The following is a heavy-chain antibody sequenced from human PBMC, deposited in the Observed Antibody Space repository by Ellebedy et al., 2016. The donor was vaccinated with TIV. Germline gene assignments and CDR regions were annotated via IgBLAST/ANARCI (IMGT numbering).Heavy chain of an antibody. Sequence: ASVKVSXXASGYTFTSYGISWVRQAPGQGLEWMGWISAYNGNTNYAQKLQGRVTMTTDTSTSTAYMELSSLRSEDTAVYYCARVPFGGCTNGVCYASSAFDIWGQGTMVIVSS. CDR2: ISAYNGNT. CDR1: GYTFTSYG. V-gene: IGHV1-18*04. D-gene: IGHD2-8*01. CDR3: ARVPFGGCTNGVCYASSAFDI. J-gene: IGHJ3*02.